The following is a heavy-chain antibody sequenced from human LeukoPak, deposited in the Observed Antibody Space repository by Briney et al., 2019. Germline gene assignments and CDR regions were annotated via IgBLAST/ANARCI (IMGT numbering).Heavy chain of an antibody. CDR2: INSDGSDT. CDR3: ARSSAVTTLSLTY. J-gene: IGHJ4*02. Sequence: GGSLRLSCAASGLTFRNYWMHWVRQAPGKGLVWVSRINSDGSDTTYADSVKGRFTISRDNAKNTLYLQMNSLRVEDTAVYYCARSSAVTTLSLTYWGLGTLVTFSS. V-gene: IGHV3-74*01. CDR1: GLTFRNYW. D-gene: IGHD4-17*01.